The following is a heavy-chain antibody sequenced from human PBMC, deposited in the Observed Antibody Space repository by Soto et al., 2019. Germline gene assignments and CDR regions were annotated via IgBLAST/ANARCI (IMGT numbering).Heavy chain of an antibody. Sequence: EVQLLESGGGLVQPGGSLRLSCAASGFTFSSYAMSWVRQAPGKGLEWVSAISGSGGSTYYADSVKGRFTISRDNSKNTLYLQMNSLRAEDTAVYYCAKDFPYYYGSGIPYYYGMDVWGQGTTVTVSS. CDR1: GFTFSSYA. D-gene: IGHD3-10*01. J-gene: IGHJ6*02. CDR3: AKDFPYYYGSGIPYYYGMDV. CDR2: ISGSGGST. V-gene: IGHV3-23*01.